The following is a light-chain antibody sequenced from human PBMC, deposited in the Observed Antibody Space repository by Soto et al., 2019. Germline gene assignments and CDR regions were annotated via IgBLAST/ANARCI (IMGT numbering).Light chain of an antibody. J-gene: IGKJ1*01. V-gene: IGKV3-15*01. CDR2: GAS. CDR3: QQYTSWQS. Sequence: EILMTQSPATLSVSPGGRATLSCRASRDISNNLAWYQQRPGQPPRLLIYGASTRATGVPARVSGSGWGTEFTLTITGLQSDDFAVYYCQQYTSWQSFGQGTQVDIK. CDR1: RDISNN.